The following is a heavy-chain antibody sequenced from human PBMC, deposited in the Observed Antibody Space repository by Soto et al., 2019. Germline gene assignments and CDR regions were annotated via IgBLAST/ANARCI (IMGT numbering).Heavy chain of an antibody. D-gene: IGHD4-17*01. J-gene: IGHJ4*02. CDR2: INHSGST. CDR1: GGSFSGYY. CDR3: AREGTVRVINGDYAIDY. V-gene: IGHV4-34*01. Sequence: SETLSLTCAVYGGSFSGYYWSWIRQPPGKGLEWIGEINHSGSTNYNPSLKSRVTISVDTSKNQFSLKLSSVTAADTAVYYCAREGTVRVINGDYAIDYWGQGTLVTVSS.